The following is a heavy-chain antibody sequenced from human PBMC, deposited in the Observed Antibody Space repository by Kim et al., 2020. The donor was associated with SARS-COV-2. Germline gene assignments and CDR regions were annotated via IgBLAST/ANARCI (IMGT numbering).Heavy chain of an antibody. V-gene: IGHV3-11*06. D-gene: IGHD6-19*01. CDR3: ARDSEFAQGLARHDAFDI. J-gene: IGHJ3*02. Sequence: KGGFPISRDNAKNSLYLQMNSLRAEDTAVYYCARDSEFAQGLARHDAFDIWGQGTMVTVSS.